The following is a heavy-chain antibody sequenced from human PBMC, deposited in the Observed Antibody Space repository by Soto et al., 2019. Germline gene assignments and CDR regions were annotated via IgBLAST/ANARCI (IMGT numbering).Heavy chain of an antibody. CDR1: GFTFSRYA. Sequence: VGSLRLSGAASGFTFSRYAMSWVRQARGKGLEWVSAISGSGGSTYYADSVKGRFTISRDNSKNTLYLQMNSLRAEDTAVYYCAKSTRRVRDIVVVVAATFDYWGQGTLVTVSS. CDR3: AKSTRRVRDIVVVVAATFDY. V-gene: IGHV3-23*01. CDR2: ISGSGGST. D-gene: IGHD2-15*01. J-gene: IGHJ4*02.